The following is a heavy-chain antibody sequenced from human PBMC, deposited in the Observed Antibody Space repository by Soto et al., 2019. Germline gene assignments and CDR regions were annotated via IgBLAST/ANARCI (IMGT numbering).Heavy chain of an antibody. Sequence: SETLSLTCSVSGGSITTNGHYWTWIRQHPGQGLEWIAYIYYTGNSYLNPSLKSRLSISVDTSKNQFSLELRSVTASDTAMYYCARGDGSYYFDYWGQGTLVTVSS. J-gene: IGHJ4*02. V-gene: IGHV4-31*03. CDR3: ARGDGSYYFDY. D-gene: IGHD3-16*01. CDR1: GGSITTNGHY. CDR2: IYYTGNS.